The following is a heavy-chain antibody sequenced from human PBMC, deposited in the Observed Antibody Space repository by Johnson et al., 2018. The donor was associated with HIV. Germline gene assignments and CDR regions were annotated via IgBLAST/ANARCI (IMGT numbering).Heavy chain of an antibody. J-gene: IGHJ3*02. CDR2: ISYDGSNE. V-gene: IGHV3-30-3*01. CDR1: GFTFSSYA. CDR3: AKVGATVITPRGEAFDI. Sequence: QVQLVESGGGAVQPGRSLRLSCAASGFTFSSYAMHWVRQAPGKGLEWVAVISYDGSNEYYADSVRGRFTISRDNSKNALYLQMNSLRAEDTAVYYCAKVGATVITPRGEAFDIWGQGTMVTVSS. D-gene: IGHD4-23*01.